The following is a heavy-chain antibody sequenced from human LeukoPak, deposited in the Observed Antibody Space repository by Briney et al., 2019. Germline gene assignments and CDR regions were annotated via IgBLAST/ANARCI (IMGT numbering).Heavy chain of an antibody. V-gene: IGHV3-15*01. CDR3: ITDRDEEYYFDY. Sequence: GGSLRLSCAASGITFSNAWMSWVRQAPGKGLEWVGRIKSKTDGGTTDYAAPVKGRFTISRDDSKNTLYLQMNSLKTEDTAVYYCITDRDEEYYFDYWGQGTLVTVSS. D-gene: IGHD3-10*01. CDR1: GITFSNAW. CDR2: IKSKTDGGTT. J-gene: IGHJ4*02.